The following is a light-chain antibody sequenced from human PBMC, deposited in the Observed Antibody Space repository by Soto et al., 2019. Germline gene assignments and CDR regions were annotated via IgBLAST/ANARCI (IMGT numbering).Light chain of an antibody. Sequence: DIVLTQSPGTLSLSPGERATLSCRASQSVGRNYLAWYQQKPGQAPRLLIHGASNRATGIPDRFSGSGSGTDFTLTISRLEPEDFAVYYCQQYASSPLTFGGGTKVEIK. CDR3: QQYASSPLT. CDR2: GAS. CDR1: QSVGRNY. J-gene: IGKJ4*01. V-gene: IGKV3-20*01.